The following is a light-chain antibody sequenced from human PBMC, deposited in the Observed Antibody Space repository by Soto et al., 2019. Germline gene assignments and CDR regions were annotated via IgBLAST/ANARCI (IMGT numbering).Light chain of an antibody. Sequence: LLPQSPGTLSLAPGARSPLSVRASQSVSSSYLVWYQQKPGQAHRLLISDASSRATGIPDRFSGIGSGTDFTLTIRRLEPEDLAVYYCQQFGTSHLYTGVQGNEADIK. J-gene: IGKJ2*01. CDR1: QSVSSSY. CDR2: DAS. CDR3: QQFGTSHLYT. V-gene: IGKV3-20*01.